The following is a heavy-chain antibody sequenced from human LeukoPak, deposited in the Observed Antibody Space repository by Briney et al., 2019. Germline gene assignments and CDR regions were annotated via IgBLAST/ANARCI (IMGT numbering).Heavy chain of an antibody. D-gene: IGHD6-13*01. CDR3: AKDSSRWAFDY. J-gene: IGHJ4*02. V-gene: IGHV3-30*18. Sequence: GGSLRLSCTVSGVTLSSYGMQWVRQARGKGLEWVAVTSYDGSNEYYADSMKGRFTVSRDNSKNTLYLHMNSLRTADTAVYYCAKDSSRWAFDYWGQGTLVTVSS. CDR1: GVTLSSYG. CDR2: TSYDGSNE.